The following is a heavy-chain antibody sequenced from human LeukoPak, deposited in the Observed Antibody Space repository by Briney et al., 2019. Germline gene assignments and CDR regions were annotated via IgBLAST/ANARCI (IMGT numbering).Heavy chain of an antibody. J-gene: IGHJ5*02. CDR1: GYTFTNYY. D-gene: IGHD6-25*01. Sequence: GASVKVSCKASGYTFTNYYMNWVRQAPGQGLEWMGTINPSGGSTSYAQKFQDRVTMTRDMSTSTVYMELSSLRSEDTAVYYCVREGGAQAWGQGALVTVSS. CDR3: VREGGAQA. CDR2: INPSGGST. V-gene: IGHV1-46*01.